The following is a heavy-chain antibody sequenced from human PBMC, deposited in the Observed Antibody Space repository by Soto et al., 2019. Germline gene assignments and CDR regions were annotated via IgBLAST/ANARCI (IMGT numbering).Heavy chain of an antibody. J-gene: IGHJ1*01. Sequence: SETLSLTCTVSGGSISSYYWSWIRQPPGKGLEWIGYIYYSGSTNYNPSLKSRVTISVDTSKNQFSLKPSSVTAADTAVYYCAESSSDESFQHWGQGTMVTVSS. V-gene: IGHV4-59*01. CDR2: IYYSGST. D-gene: IGHD6-13*01. CDR3: AESSSDESFQH. CDR1: GGSISSYY.